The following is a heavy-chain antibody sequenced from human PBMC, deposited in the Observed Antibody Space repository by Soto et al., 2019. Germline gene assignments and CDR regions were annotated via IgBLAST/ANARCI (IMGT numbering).Heavy chain of an antibody. D-gene: IGHD2-15*01. CDR3: AISDKLGGNRSRGAFDI. Sequence: PSETLSLTCTVSGGSISSYYWSWIRQPPGKGLEWIGYIYYSGSTNYNPSLKSRVTISVDTSKNQFSLKLSSVTAADTAVYYCAISDKLGGNRSRGAFDIWGQGTMVTVSS. CDR2: IYYSGST. V-gene: IGHV4-59*01. J-gene: IGHJ3*02. CDR1: GGSISSYY.